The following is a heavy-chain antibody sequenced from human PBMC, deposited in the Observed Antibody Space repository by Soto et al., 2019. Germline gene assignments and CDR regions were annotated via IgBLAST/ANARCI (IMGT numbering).Heavy chain of an antibody. V-gene: IGHV1-18*01. Sequence: ASVKVSCKASGYTFSTYGFSWVRQAPGQGLEWMGWISAYNGATKYAQKFQGRVTMTTDTSTSTASMELRSLRSDDTAVYYCARDKKFGDLLSQYNVMVVWGQGTTVTVSS. J-gene: IGHJ6*02. D-gene: IGHD3-10*01. CDR2: ISAYNGAT. CDR1: GYTFSTYG. CDR3: ARDKKFGDLLSQYNVMVV.